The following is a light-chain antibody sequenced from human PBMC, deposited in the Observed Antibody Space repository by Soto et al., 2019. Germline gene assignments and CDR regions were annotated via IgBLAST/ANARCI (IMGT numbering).Light chain of an antibody. CDR2: FAF. V-gene: IGKV1-12*01. J-gene: IGKJ4*01. Sequence: PSSVSASVGDRVTITCRASQDINSRLAWYQQKPGKAPKLLIYFAFNLESGVPSRFIGSGSGTDFTLTITSLQPEDFATYYCQQADSLPRTFGGGTKVDIK. CDR3: QQADSLPRT. CDR1: QDINSR.